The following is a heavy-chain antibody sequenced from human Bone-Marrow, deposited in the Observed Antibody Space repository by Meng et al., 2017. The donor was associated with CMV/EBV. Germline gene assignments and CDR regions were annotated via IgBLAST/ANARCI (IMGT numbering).Heavy chain of an antibody. CDR3: AKDLALLTIFGVGDY. Sequence: GGSLRLSCAASGFTFSSYGMHWVRQAPGKGLEWVAVIWYDGSNKYYADSVKGRFTISRDNSKNTLYLQMNSLRAEDTAVYYCAKDLALLTIFGVGDYWGQGTLVTVSS. CDR1: GFTFSSYG. D-gene: IGHD3-3*01. J-gene: IGHJ4*02. V-gene: IGHV3-33*06. CDR2: IWYDGSNK.